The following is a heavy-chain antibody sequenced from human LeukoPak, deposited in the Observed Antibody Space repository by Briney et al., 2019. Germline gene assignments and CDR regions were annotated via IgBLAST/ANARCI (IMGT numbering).Heavy chain of an antibody. D-gene: IGHD6-6*01. CDR2: ISSSSSTI. Sequence: GGSLRLSCAASGFTFSSYSMNWVRQAPGKGLEWVSYISSSSSTIYYADSVKGRFTISRDNAKNSLYLQMNSLRAEDTAVYYCARDSGEYSSSYYFDYWGQGTLVTVSS. CDR3: ARDSGEYSSSYYFDY. CDR1: GFTFSSYS. J-gene: IGHJ4*02. V-gene: IGHV3-48*01.